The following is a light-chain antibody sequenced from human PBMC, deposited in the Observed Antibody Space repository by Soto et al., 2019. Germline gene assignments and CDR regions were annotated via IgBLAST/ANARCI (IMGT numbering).Light chain of an antibody. CDR1: QTILYSSNNNNY. CDR2: WAS. V-gene: IGKV4-1*01. CDR3: HQYLSAPWT. Sequence: DIVMTQSPDSLAVSLGERATINCESSQTILYSSNNNNYLAWYQQKPGQPPKLLIYWASTRESGVPDRFSGSGSGTDFTLTISSLQAEDVAVYYCHQYLSAPWTFGQGTKVEIK. J-gene: IGKJ1*01.